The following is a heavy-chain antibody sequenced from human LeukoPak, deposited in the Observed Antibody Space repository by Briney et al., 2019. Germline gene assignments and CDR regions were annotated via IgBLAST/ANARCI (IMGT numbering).Heavy chain of an antibody. J-gene: IGHJ4*02. Sequence: GGSLRLSCAASGFTFSSYSMNWVRQAPGKGLEWVSYISSSSSTIYYADSVKGRFTISRDNSKNTLYLQMNSLRAEDTAVYYCAKDSHYWGQGTLVTVSS. CDR2: ISSSSSTI. CDR3: AKDSHY. CDR1: GFTFSSYS. V-gene: IGHV3-48*01.